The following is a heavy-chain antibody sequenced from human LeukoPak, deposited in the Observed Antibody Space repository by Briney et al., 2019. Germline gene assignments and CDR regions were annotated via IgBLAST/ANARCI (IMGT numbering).Heavy chain of an antibody. J-gene: IGHJ6*03. CDR1: GFTFSSYG. CDR2: IRYDGSNK. D-gene: IGHD2-15*01. V-gene: IGHV3-30*02. CDR3: AREFGYCSGGSCYGYYYYYMDV. Sequence: GGSLRLSCAASGFTFSSYGMYWVRQAPGKGLEWVAFIRYDGSNKYYVDSVKGRFTISRDNSKNTLDLQMKSLRAEDTAVYYCAREFGYCSGGSCYGYYYYYMDVWGKGTTVTISS.